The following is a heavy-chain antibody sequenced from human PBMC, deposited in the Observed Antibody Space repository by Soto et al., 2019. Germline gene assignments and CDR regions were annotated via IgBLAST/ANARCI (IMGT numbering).Heavy chain of an antibody. CDR3: AKPEWSSSWYDEAPYGMDV. D-gene: IGHD6-13*01. CDR2: ISYDGSNK. Sequence: GGSLRLSCAASGFTFSSYGMHWVRQAPGKGLEWVAVISYDGSNKYYADSVKGRFTISRDNSKNTLYLQMNSLRAEDTAVYYCAKPEWSSSWYDEAPYGMDVWGQGTTVTVSS. J-gene: IGHJ6*02. V-gene: IGHV3-30*18. CDR1: GFTFSSYG.